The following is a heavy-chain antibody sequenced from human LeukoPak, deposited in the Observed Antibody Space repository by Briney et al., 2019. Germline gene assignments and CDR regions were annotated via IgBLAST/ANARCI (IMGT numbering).Heavy chain of an antibody. CDR3: AKDRSSGWYYFDS. CDR1: GFTFSSYA. J-gene: IGHJ4*02. Sequence: GGSLRLSCAASGFTFSSYAMSWVRQAPGKGLEWVSGINWNSGSIGYADSVRGRFTISRDNGKNSLYLQMNSLTPEDTALYYCAKDRSSGWYYFDSWGQGTLVTVSS. V-gene: IGHV3-9*01. D-gene: IGHD6-19*01. CDR2: INWNSGSI.